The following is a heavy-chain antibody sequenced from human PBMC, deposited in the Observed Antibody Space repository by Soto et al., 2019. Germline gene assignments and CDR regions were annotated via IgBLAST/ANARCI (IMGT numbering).Heavy chain of an antibody. V-gene: IGHV3-66*01. Sequence: PGGSLRLSCAASGFTVSSNYMSWVRQAPGKGLEWVSVIYSGGSTYYADSVKGRFTISRDNSKNTLYLQMNSLRAEDTAVYYCARDFDDILTGPDGYYSYMDVWGKGTTVTVSS. J-gene: IGHJ6*03. CDR2: IYSGGST. CDR1: GFTVSSNY. CDR3: ARDFDDILTGPDGYYSYMDV. D-gene: IGHD3-9*01.